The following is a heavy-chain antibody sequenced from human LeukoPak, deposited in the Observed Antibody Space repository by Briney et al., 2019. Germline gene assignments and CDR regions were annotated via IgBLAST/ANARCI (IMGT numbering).Heavy chain of an antibody. J-gene: IGHJ4*02. D-gene: IGHD6-13*01. CDR2: IGSSGRTI. V-gene: IGHV3-48*03. Sequence: PGGSLRLSCAASGFAFSDYEMNWVRQAPGKGLEWVSNIGSSGRTIFYADSVKGRFTISRDNSKNTLYLQMSSLRPEDTAVYYCVKSASTWYLFDYWGQGTLVTVSS. CDR1: GFAFSDYE. CDR3: VKSASTWYLFDY.